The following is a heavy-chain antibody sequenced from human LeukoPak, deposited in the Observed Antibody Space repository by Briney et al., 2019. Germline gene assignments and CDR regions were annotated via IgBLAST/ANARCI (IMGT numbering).Heavy chain of an antibody. Sequence: GASVKVSCKASGYTFTSYGISWVRQAPGQGLEWMGWISAYNGNTNYAQKLQGRVTMTTDTFTSTAYMELRSLRSDDTAVYYCARSPYYDSSGYLYYYYYYMDVWGKGTTVTVSS. CDR1: GYTFTSYG. J-gene: IGHJ6*03. CDR2: ISAYNGNT. D-gene: IGHD3-22*01. V-gene: IGHV1-18*01. CDR3: ARSPYYDSSGYLYYYYYYMDV.